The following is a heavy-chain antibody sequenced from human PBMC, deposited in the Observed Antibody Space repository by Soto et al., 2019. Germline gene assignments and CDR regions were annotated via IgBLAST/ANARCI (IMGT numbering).Heavy chain of an antibody. CDR3: AKDMSPRVSVSRGHNFDY. V-gene: IGHV3-9*01. J-gene: IGHJ4*02. Sequence: EVQLVESGGGLVQPGRSLRLSCAASGFTFDDYAMHWVRQAPGKGLEWVSGISWNSGSIGYADSVKGRFTISRDNAKNYLYLQMNSLRAEDTALYYCAKDMSPRVSVSRGHNFDYWGQGTLVTVSS. D-gene: IGHD6-13*01. CDR1: GFTFDDYA. CDR2: ISWNSGSI.